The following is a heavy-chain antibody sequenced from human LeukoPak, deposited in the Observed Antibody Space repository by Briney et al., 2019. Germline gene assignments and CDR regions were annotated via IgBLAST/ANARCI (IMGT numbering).Heavy chain of an antibody. CDR2: INHSGST. CDR3: ARGRKDYGGTIRHFDY. V-gene: IGHV4-34*01. D-gene: IGHD4-23*01. J-gene: IGHJ4*02. Sequence: SETLSLTCAVYGGSFSGYYWSWIRQPPGKGLEWIGEINHSGSTNYNPSLKGRVTISVDTSKNQFSLKLSSVTAADTAVYYCARGRKDYGGTIRHFDYWGQGTLVTVSS. CDR1: GGSFSGYY.